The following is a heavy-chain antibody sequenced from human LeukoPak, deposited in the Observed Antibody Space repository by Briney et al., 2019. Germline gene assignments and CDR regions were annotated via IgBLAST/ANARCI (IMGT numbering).Heavy chain of an antibody. D-gene: IGHD2-2*01. CDR1: GGSISSYC. CDR3: ARDVVVVPAAYYFDY. Sequence: PSETLSLTCTVSGGSISSYCWSWIRQPAGKGLEWIGRIYTSGSTNYNPSLKSRVTMSVDTSKNQFSLKLSSVTAADTAVYYCARDVVVVPAAYYFDYWGQGTLVTVSS. V-gene: IGHV4-4*07. J-gene: IGHJ4*02. CDR2: IYTSGST.